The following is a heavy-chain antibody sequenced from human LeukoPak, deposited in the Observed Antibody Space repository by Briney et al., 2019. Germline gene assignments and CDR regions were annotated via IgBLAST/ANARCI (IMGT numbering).Heavy chain of an antibody. CDR2: ISSSSSYV. CDR1: GFTFSSYS. Sequence: GGSLRLSCAASGFTFSSYSMNWVRQAPGKGLEWVSSISSSSSYVYYADSVKGRFTISRDNAKNSLYPQMNSLRAEDTAVYHCARDGPYYDILTGYYYELDYWGQGTLVTVSS. J-gene: IGHJ4*02. V-gene: IGHV3-21*01. CDR3: ARDGPYYDILTGYYYELDY. D-gene: IGHD3-9*01.